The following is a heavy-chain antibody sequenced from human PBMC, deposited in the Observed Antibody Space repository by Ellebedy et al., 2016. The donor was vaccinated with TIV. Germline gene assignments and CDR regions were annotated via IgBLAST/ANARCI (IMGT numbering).Heavy chain of an antibody. D-gene: IGHD3/OR15-3a*01. CDR2: INPNSGGT. J-gene: IGHJ4*02. V-gene: IGHV1-2*02. CDR1: GYTFTSYY. Sequence: ASVKVSCXASGYTFTSYYMHWVRQAPGQGLEWMGWINPNSGGTNYAQKFQGRVTMTRDTSTSTVYMELSSLRSEDTAVYYCARAIGPIYWGQGTLVTVSS. CDR3: ARAIGPIY.